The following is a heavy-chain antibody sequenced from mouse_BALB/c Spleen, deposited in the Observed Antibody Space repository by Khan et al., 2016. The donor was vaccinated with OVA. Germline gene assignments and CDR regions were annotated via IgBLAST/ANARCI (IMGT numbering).Heavy chain of an antibody. D-gene: IGHD2-10*02. CDR2: MWAGGST. J-gene: IGHJ4*01. Sequence: QVQLKESGPGLVAPSQSLSITCTVAGFSLSTYGVHWVRQPPGKGLEWLGVMWAGGSTNYNSALMSRLIISRDNSKSQVFLKMNSLQTDDTAMYXSAREYGQSHYAMSFWGQGISVTVSS. CDR1: GFSLSTYG. CDR3: AREYGQSHYAMSF. V-gene: IGHV2-9*02.